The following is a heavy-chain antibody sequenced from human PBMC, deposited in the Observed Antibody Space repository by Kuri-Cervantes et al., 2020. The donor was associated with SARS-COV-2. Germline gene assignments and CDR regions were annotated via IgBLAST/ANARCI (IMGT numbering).Heavy chain of an antibody. J-gene: IGHJ5*02. Sequence: ASVKVSCKASGYTFTGYYMHWVRQAPGQGLEWMGWINPNSGGTNYAQKFQGRVTMTRDTSISTAYMELSRLRSDDTAVYYCASTIFGVDNWFDPWGQGTLVTVSS. V-gene: IGHV1-2*02. CDR3: ASTIFGVDNWFDP. D-gene: IGHD3-3*01. CDR1: GYTFTGYY. CDR2: INPNSGGT.